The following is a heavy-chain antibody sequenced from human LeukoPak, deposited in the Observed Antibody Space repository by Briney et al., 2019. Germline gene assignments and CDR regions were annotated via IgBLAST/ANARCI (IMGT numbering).Heavy chain of an antibody. CDR1: GFTFSSYA. V-gene: IGHV3-23*01. J-gene: IGHJ4*02. CDR3: AKAHPRTYYYDSSGYYLSGDFDY. Sequence: GGSLRLSCAASGFTFSSYAMSWVRQAPGKGLEWVSAISGSGGSTYYADSEKGRFTISRDNSKNTLYLQMNSLRAEDTAVYYCAKAHPRTYYYDSSGYYLSGDFDYWGQGTLGTVSS. D-gene: IGHD3-22*01. CDR2: ISGSGGST.